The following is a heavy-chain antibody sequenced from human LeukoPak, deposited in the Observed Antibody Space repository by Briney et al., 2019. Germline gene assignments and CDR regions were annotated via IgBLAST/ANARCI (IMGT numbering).Heavy chain of an antibody. CDR3: ARSVAYYYDTSGHYLDS. D-gene: IGHD3-22*01. J-gene: IGHJ5*01. V-gene: IGHV6-1*01. Sequence: SQTLSLTCAISGDSVSSNSATWNWIRQSPSRGLEWLGGTYYRSKWSKDCAVSVKSRIIINADTSKNQVSLQLNSATPEDTAVYYCARSVAYYYDTSGHYLDSWGQGTLVTVST. CDR1: GDSVSSNSAT. CDR2: TYYRSKWSK.